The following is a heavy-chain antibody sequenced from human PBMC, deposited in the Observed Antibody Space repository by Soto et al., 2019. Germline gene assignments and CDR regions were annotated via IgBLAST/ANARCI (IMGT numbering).Heavy chain of an antibody. CDR2: TYYRSKWYN. CDR3: ARDLHTDYDFWSGYHDVYYYYGMDV. J-gene: IGHJ6*02. Sequence: QSLSLTCAISGDSVSSNSAAWNWIRQPPSRGLEWLGRTYYRSKWYNDYAVSVKSRITINPDTSKNQFSLQLNSVTPEDTAVYYCARDLHTDYDFWSGYHDVYYYYGMDVWGQGTTVTVSS. V-gene: IGHV6-1*01. D-gene: IGHD3-3*01. CDR1: GDSVSSNSAA.